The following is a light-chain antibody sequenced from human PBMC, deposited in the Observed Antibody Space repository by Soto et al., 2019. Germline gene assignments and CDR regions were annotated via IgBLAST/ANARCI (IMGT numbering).Light chain of an antibody. V-gene: IGKV3-15*01. CDR3: QQHGLCSFP. J-gene: IGKJ5*01. CDR1: QTIGRN. Sequence: EIVMTQSPGTLSLSPGETATLSCRASQTIGRNYLAWYQQKPGQAPRLLIYYISTRAADIPARFSGSGSGKDFPLTISSLQSEVFGFYYGQQHGLCSFPFGEGP. CDR2: YIS.